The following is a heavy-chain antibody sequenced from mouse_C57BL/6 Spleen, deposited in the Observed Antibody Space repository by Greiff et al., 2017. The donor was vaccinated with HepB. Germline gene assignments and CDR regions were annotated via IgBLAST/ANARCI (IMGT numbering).Heavy chain of an antibody. V-gene: IGHV5-16*01. J-gene: IGHJ4*01. CDR3: AVGRYFYAMDY. Sequence: DVKLVESEGGLVQPGSSMKLSCTASGFTFSDYYMAWVRQVPEKGLEWVANINYDGSSTYYLDSLKSRFIISRENAKNILYLQMSSLKSEDTATYYCAVGRYFYAMDYWGQGTSVTVSS. CDR1: GFTFSDYY. D-gene: IGHD3-1*01. CDR2: INYDGSST.